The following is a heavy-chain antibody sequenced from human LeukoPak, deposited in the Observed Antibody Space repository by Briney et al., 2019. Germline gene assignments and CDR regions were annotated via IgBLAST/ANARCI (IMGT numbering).Heavy chain of an antibody. V-gene: IGHV3-48*04. CDR1: GFTFSTYS. D-gene: IGHD6-19*01. Sequence: GGSLRLSCAASGFTFSTYSMNWVRQAPGKGLEWVSYISGGSDTLYYADSVQGRFTISRDNAKNSLYLQMNSLRAEDTAIYYCARDESGSGWYRQYFQHWGQGTLVTVSS. CDR3: ARDESGSGWYRQYFQH. CDR2: ISGGSDTL. J-gene: IGHJ1*01.